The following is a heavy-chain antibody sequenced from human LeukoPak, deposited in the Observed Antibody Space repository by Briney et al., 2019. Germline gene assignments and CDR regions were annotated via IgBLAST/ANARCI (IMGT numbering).Heavy chain of an antibody. CDR1: GFTVSNNY. Sequence: GGSLRLSCAASGFTVSNNYMNWFRQAPGKGLEWVSVFYSGGSTYYADSVKGRFTMSRDNSKNTLYLQMNSLRAEDTAVYCCAKEVRLVRGDKYYFDYWGQGTLVTVSS. V-gene: IGHV3-66*01. CDR2: FYSGGST. D-gene: IGHD3-10*01. J-gene: IGHJ4*02. CDR3: AKEVRLVRGDKYYFDY.